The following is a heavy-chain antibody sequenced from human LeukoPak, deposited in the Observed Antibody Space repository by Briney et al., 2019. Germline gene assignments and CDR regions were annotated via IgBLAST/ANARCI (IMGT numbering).Heavy chain of an antibody. V-gene: IGHV3-9*01. D-gene: IGHD3-16*02. CDR3: AKGMITFGGAIAQENYYSYGMDV. J-gene: IGHJ6*02. CDR1: GFTFYDYA. CDR2: ISWNSGSI. Sequence: PGRSLRLSCAASGFTFYDYAMHWGRHAPGKGVEWGSGISWNSGSIGYADSVQGRFTISRDNAKNSLYLQMNSLRAEDTALYYCAKGMITFGGAIAQENYYSYGMDVWGQGTTVTVSS.